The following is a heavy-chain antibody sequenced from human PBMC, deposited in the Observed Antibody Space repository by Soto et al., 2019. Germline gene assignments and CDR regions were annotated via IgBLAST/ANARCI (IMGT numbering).Heavy chain of an antibody. D-gene: IGHD1-26*01. V-gene: IGHV3-30-3*01. CDR2: ISYDGSNK. Sequence: PGGSLSLSCAASGFTFSSYAMHWVRQAPGKGLEWVAVISYDGSNKYYADSVKGRFTISRDNSKNTLYLQMNSLRAEDTAVYYCARVLVGAGYYGMDVWGQGTTVTVSS. CDR3: ARVLVGAGYYGMDV. CDR1: GFTFSSYA. J-gene: IGHJ6*02.